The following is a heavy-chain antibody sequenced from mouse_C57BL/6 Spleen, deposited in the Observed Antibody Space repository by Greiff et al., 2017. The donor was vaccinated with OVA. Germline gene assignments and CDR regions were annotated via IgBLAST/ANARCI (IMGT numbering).Heavy chain of an antibody. D-gene: IGHD3-2*02. CDR3: AAAQARYYFDY. Sequence: EVMLVESGGGLVKPGGSLKLSCVASGFTFSDYGMHWVRQAPEKGLEWVAYISSGSSTIYYADTVKGRFTISRDNAKNTLFLQMTSLRSEDTAMYYCAAAQARYYFDYWGQGTTLTVSS. J-gene: IGHJ2*01. V-gene: IGHV5-17*01. CDR2: ISSGSSTI. CDR1: GFTFSDYG.